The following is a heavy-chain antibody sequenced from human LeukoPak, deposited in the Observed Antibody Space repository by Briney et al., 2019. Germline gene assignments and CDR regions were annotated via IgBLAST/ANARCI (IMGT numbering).Heavy chain of an antibody. D-gene: IGHD4-23*01. CDR3: AILSTVVTPATHYYYYMDV. CDR2: IIPIFGTA. Sequence: SVKVSCKASGGTFSSYAISWVRQAPGQGLEWMGGIIPIFGTANYAQKFQGRVTITTGESTSTAYMELSSLRSEDTAVYYCAILSTVVTPATHYYYYMDVWGKGTTVTVSS. CDR1: GGTFSSYA. J-gene: IGHJ6*03. V-gene: IGHV1-69*05.